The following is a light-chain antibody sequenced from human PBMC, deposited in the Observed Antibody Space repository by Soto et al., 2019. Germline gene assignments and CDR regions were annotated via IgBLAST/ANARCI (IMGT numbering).Light chain of an antibody. CDR1: QSVSSTY. J-gene: IGKJ4*01. Sequence: EIVLTQSPGTLSLSPGERATLSCRASQSVSSTYLAWYQQKPGQAPRLLIYGASSRATGIPDRFSGSGSGTDFTLTINRLETEDFAVYYCQQYGSSPVTFGGGTKVEIK. V-gene: IGKV3-20*01. CDR2: GAS. CDR3: QQYGSSPVT.